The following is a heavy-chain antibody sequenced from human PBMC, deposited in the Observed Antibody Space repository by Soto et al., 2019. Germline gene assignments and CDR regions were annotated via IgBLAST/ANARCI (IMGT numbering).Heavy chain of an antibody. CDR1: GYTFTSYY. D-gene: IGHD1-1*01. J-gene: IGHJ6*02. Sequence: QVQLVQSRPEVKKPGASVKVSCKASGYTFTSYYMHWVRQAPGQGLEWMGIINPSGGSTSYAQKFQGRVTMTRDTSTITVYMERSSLRSEDTAVYYCAAPRTTGTTDYYGMDVWGQGTTVTVSS. CDR3: AAPRTTGTTDYYGMDV. V-gene: IGHV1-46*01. CDR2: INPSGGST.